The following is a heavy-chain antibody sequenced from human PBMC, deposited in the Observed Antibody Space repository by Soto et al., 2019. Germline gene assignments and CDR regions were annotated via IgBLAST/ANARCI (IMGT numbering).Heavy chain of an antibody. D-gene: IGHD6-13*01. CDR3: ARVAYSSSSLSYGWFDP. Sequence: SVKVSCKASGYTFTGYDMHWVRQAPGQGLEWMGGIIPIIGTANYAQKFQGRVTITADESTSTAYMELSSLRSEDTAVYYCARVAYSSSSLSYGWFDPWGQGTLVTVSS. J-gene: IGHJ5*02. CDR2: IIPIIGTA. V-gene: IGHV1-69*13. CDR1: GYTFTGYD.